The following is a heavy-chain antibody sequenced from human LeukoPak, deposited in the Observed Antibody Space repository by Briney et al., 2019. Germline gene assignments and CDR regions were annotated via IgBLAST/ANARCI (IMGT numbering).Heavy chain of an antibody. D-gene: IGHD3-3*01. CDR3: ARARVGAPPRDAFDI. J-gene: IGHJ3*02. Sequence: ASVKVSCKASGYTFASYDINWVRQATGQGLEWMGWISAYNGNANYAQKLQGRVTMTTDTSTSTAYMELRSLRSDDTAVYYCARARVGAPPRDAFDIWGQGTMVTVSS. CDR1: GYTFASYD. CDR2: ISAYNGNA. V-gene: IGHV1-18*01.